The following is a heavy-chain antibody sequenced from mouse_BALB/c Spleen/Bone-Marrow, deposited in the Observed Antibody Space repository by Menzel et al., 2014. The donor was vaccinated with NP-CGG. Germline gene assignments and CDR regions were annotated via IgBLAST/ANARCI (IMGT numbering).Heavy chain of an antibody. J-gene: IGHJ2*01. CDR2: INSNSGST. CDR1: GFTFSSYG. V-gene: IGHV5-6-3*01. Sequence: EVMLVESGGGLVQPGGSLKLSCAASGFTFSSYGMSWVRQTPDKRLELVATINSNSGSTYYPDSVKGRFTISRDNAKNTLYLQMSSLKSEDTAMYYCARDYYGSSDYWGQGTTLTVSS. D-gene: IGHD1-1*01. CDR3: ARDYYGSSDY.